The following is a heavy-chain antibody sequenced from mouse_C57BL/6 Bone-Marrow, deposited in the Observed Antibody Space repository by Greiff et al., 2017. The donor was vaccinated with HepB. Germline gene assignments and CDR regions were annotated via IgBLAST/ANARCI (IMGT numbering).Heavy chain of an antibody. J-gene: IGHJ3*01. CDR1: GFSFSDCG. V-gene: IGHV5-17*01. D-gene: IGHD2-4*01. Sequence: EVQLVESGGGLVKPGGSLKLTCAVSGFSFSDCGMHWGRQAPPRGRVWVAYISSGSGTIYYADTVKGRFTISRDNAKNTLFLQMTSLRSEDTAMYYCARRYDYYVWFAFWGQGTLVTVSA. CDR2: ISSGSGTI. CDR3: ARRYDYYVWFAF.